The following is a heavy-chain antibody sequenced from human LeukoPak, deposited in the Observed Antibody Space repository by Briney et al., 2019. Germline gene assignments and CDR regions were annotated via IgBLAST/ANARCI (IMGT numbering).Heavy chain of an antibody. J-gene: IGHJ5*02. CDR1: GGSISIYY. CDR2: IYYSGST. Sequence: SETLSLTCTVSGGSISIYYWSWIRQPPGKGLEWIGHIYYSGSTNYNPSLKSRVTISVDTSKNQFSLKLSSVTAADTAVYYCARMRGVGVPNWFDPWGQGTLVTVSS. D-gene: IGHD3-10*01. V-gene: IGHV4-59*01. CDR3: ARMRGVGVPNWFDP.